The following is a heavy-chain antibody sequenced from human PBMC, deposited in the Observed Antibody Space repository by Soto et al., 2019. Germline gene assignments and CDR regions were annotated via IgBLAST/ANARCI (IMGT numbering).Heavy chain of an antibody. CDR1: GYTLTELS. CDR2: IIPIFGTT. Sequence: GASVKVSCKVSGYTLTELSMHWVRQAPGKGLEWMGGIIPIFGTTNYAQRFQGRVTITADESTSTAYMELSSLRSEDTAVYYCARVSSSWYKDYFDYWGQGTLVTVSS. J-gene: IGHJ4*02. V-gene: IGHV1-69*13. D-gene: IGHD6-13*01. CDR3: ARVSSSWYKDYFDY.